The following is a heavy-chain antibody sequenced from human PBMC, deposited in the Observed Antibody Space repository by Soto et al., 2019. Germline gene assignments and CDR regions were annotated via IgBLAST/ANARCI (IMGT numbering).Heavy chain of an antibody. CDR2: IDPSDSYT. D-gene: IGHD3-9*01. CDR3: ARHGGHAYDIVNNWFDP. J-gene: IGHJ5*02. Sequence: PGESLKISCKGSGYSFTSYWISWVRQMPGKGLEWMGRIDPSDSYTNYSPSFQGHVTISADKSISTAYLQWSSLKASDTAMYYCARHGGHAYDIVNNWFDPWGQGTLVTV. V-gene: IGHV5-10-1*01. CDR1: GYSFTSYW.